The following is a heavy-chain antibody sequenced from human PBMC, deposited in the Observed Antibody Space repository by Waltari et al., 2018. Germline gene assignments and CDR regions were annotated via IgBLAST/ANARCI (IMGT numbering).Heavy chain of an antibody. CDR3: ARDWSNYPDY. D-gene: IGHD3-3*01. J-gene: IGHJ4*02. CDR1: GGSISSSSYY. Sequence: QLQLQESGPGLVKPSETLSLTCTVSGGSISSSSYYWGWIRQPPGKGLEWIGSIYYSGRTYYNPSLKSRVTMTTDTSTSTAYMELRSLRSDDTAVYYCARDWSNYPDYWGQGTLVTVSS. CDR2: IYYSGRT. V-gene: IGHV4-39*02.